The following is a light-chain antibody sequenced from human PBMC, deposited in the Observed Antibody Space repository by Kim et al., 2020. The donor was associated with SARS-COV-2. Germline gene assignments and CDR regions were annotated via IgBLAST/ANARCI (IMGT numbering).Light chain of an antibody. V-gene: IGKV1-27*01. CDR3: QQCKGAPWT. CDR2: AAS. J-gene: IGKJ1*01. Sequence: DIQMTQSPSSLSASVGDRVTITCRASQGISNYLDWYQQKPGKVPKLLIYAASALRSGVPSRFSGSGSGTDFTLTITSLQPEDVAVYYCQQCKGAPWTFGQGTKVDIK. CDR1: QGISNY.